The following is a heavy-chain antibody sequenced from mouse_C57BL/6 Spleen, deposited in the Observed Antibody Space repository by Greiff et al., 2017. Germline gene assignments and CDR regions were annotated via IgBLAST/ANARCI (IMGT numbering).Heavy chain of an antibody. CDR2: ISSGGSYT. J-gene: IGHJ1*03. Sequence: EVHLVESGGDLVKPGGSLKLSCAASGFTFSSYGMSWVRQTPDKRLEWVATISSGGSYTYYPDSVKGRFTISRDNAKNTLYLQMSSLKSEDTAMYYCARDYYSNPYWYFDVWGTGTTVTVSS. CDR3: ARDYYSNPYWYFDV. CDR1: GFTFSSYG. V-gene: IGHV5-6*01. D-gene: IGHD2-5*01.